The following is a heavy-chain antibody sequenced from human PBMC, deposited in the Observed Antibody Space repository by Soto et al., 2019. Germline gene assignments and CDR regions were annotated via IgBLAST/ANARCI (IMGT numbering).Heavy chain of an antibody. CDR1: GFTFRSYG. Sequence: PGGSLRLSCVGSGFTFRSYGMSWVRQAPGKGLEWVSAISGSGGSTYYADSVKGRFTISRDNSKNTLYLQMSSLRAEDTALYYCAKTPRQWLRSDYYFDYWGQGTLVTVSS. J-gene: IGHJ4*02. V-gene: IGHV3-23*01. D-gene: IGHD5-12*01. CDR2: ISGSGGST. CDR3: AKTPRQWLRSDYYFDY.